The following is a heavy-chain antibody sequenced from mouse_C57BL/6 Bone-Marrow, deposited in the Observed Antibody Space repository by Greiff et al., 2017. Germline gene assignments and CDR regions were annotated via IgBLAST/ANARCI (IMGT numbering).Heavy chain of an antibody. J-gene: IGHJ1*01. CDR2: IDPANGNT. D-gene: IGHD2-3*01. CDR3: ATRLLRWYFDV. Sequence: DVKLVESGAELVKPGASVKLSCTASGFNIKDTYMHWVKQRPEQGLEWIGRIDPANGNTKYDPKFQGKATITADTSSNTAYLQLSSLTSEDTAVYYCATRLLRWYFDVWGAGTTVTGSS. CDR1: GFNIKDTY. V-gene: IGHV14-3*02.